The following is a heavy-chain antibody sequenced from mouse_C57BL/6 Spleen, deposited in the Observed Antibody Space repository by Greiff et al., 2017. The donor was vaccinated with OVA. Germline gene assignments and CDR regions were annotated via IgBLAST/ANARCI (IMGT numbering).Heavy chain of an antibody. CDR1: GYTFTDYE. D-gene: IGHD2-4*01. CDR2: IDPETGGT. V-gene: IGHV1-15*01. CDR3: TRSVDYDEKFAY. J-gene: IGHJ3*01. Sequence: QVQLQQSGAELVRPGASVTLSCKASGYTFTDYEMHWVKQTPVHGLEWIGAIDPETGGTAYNQKFKGKAILTADKSSSTAYMELRSLTSEDSAVYYCTRSVDYDEKFAYWGQGTLVTVSA.